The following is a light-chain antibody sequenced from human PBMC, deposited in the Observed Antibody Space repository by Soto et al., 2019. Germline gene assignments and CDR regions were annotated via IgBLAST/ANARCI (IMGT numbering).Light chain of an antibody. CDR3: SSYAGYSTSVV. J-gene: IGLJ2*01. V-gene: IGLV2-23*01. Sequence: QSALTQPASVSGSPGQSITIYCTGTSSDVWSYNLVSWYQQHPGKAPKLMIYEANKRPSGVSNRFSGSKSGNTASLTISGLQPEDEAEYHCSSYAGYSTSVVFGGGTKVTVL. CDR1: SSDVWSYNL. CDR2: EAN.